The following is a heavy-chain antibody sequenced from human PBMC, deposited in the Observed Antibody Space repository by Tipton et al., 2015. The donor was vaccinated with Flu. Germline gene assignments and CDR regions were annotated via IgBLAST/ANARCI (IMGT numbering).Heavy chain of an antibody. CDR2: IKQDGSKK. V-gene: IGHV3-7*01. J-gene: IGHJ4*02. CDR1: GITFSSYV. D-gene: IGHD2-15*01. Sequence: GSLRLSCTASGITFSSYVMSWVRQAPGKGLEWVANIKQDGSKKYYVDSVKGRFTISRDNAKNSVYLQMNSLRAEDTAVYYCAREIGGGGCYWGQGTLVTVSS. CDR3: AREIGGGGCY.